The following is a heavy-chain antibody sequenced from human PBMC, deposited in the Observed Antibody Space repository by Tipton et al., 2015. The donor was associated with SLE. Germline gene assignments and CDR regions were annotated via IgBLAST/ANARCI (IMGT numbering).Heavy chain of an antibody. D-gene: IGHD6-13*01. V-gene: IGHV4-61*02. CDR3: ARENVAADGALDV. CDR2: MFSSGDT. Sequence: TLSLTCTVSGDSMRSSMTTYYWSWIRQTAGKGPEWMGRMFSSGDTNYNPSLKSRLTMSVDTSKNQFSLTVNSVTAADTAVYYCARENVAADGALDVWGQGTMVTVSS. CDR1: GDSMRSSMTTYY. J-gene: IGHJ3*01.